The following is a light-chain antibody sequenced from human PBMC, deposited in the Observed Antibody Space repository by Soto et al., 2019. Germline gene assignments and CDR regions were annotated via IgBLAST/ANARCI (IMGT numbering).Light chain of an antibody. V-gene: IGKV1-5*03. CDR2: KAS. CDR1: QSISSW. CDR3: QQYDSHPRT. Sequence: DIQMTQSPSTLSASVGDRVTITCRASQSISSWLAWYQQKPGKAPKLLIYKASSLESGVPSRFSGRGSRTDFPLTISSLQPDDFATYYCQQYDSHPRTFGQGTKVEIK. J-gene: IGKJ1*01.